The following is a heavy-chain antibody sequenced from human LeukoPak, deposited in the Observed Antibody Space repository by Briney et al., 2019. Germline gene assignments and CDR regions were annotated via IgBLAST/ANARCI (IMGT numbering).Heavy chain of an antibody. Sequence: SGGSLRLSCAASGFTFSSYWMQWVRQAPGRGLEWVSAISGSGGSTYYADSVKGRFTISRDNSKNTLYLQMNSLRAEDTAVYYCAKDRLRYFDWLLSYWGQGTLVTVSS. CDR2: ISGSGGST. V-gene: IGHV3-23*01. J-gene: IGHJ4*02. D-gene: IGHD3-9*01. CDR3: AKDRLRYFDWLLSY. CDR1: GFTFSSYW.